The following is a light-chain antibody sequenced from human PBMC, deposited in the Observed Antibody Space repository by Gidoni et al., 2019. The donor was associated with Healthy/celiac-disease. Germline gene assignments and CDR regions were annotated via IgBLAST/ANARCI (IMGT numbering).Light chain of an antibody. CDR1: ALPKQY. V-gene: IGLV3-25*03. CDR3: QSADSSGPV. Sequence: SYELTQPPSVSVSPGQTARLTCSGDALPKQYAYWYQQKPGQAPVLVIYKDSERPSGIPERFSGSSSGTTVTLTISGVQAEDEADYYCQSADSSGPVFGGGTKLTVL. J-gene: IGLJ2*01. CDR2: KDS.